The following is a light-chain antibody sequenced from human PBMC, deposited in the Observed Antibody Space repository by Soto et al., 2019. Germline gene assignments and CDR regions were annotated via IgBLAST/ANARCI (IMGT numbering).Light chain of an antibody. CDR3: QQDSYYWT. V-gene: IGKV1-5*03. Sequence: DIQMTQSPSTLSASAGDRVTITCRASQSISSWLAWYQQKPGKAPKLLIYKASTLDSGVPSRFSGSGSGTEFTLTISSLQPEDFATYYCQQDSYYWTFGHGTKVEIK. CDR2: KAS. J-gene: IGKJ1*01. CDR1: QSISSW.